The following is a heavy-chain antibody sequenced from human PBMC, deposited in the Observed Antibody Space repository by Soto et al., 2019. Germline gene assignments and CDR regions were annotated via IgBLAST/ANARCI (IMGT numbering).Heavy chain of an antibody. V-gene: IGHV1-18*01. CDR2: ISAYNGNT. CDR1: GYTFTSYG. D-gene: IGHD3-22*01. J-gene: IGHJ6*02. CDR3: ARVTDYYDSSGYPPFYYYYGMDV. Sequence: ASVKVSCKASGYTFTSYGISWVRQAPGQGLEWMGWISAYNGNTNYAQKLQGRVTMTTDTSTSTAYMELRSLRSDDTAVYYCARVTDYYDSSGYPPFYYYYGMDVWGQGTTVTVSS.